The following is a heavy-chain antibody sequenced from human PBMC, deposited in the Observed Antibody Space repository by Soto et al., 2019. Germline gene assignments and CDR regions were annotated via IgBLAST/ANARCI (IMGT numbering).Heavy chain of an antibody. CDR1: GFSLSSTRVA. D-gene: IGHD6-19*01. J-gene: IGHJ4*02. CDR2: IYWDDDK. CDR3: AHSVVAGLGYYFDY. V-gene: IGHV2-5*02. Sequence: QITLKESGPTLVKPTQTLTLTCTFSGFSLSSTRVAVGWIRQPPGKALEWLALIYWDDDKRYSPFLKSRLTISKDTYKKQVVLTMTNMDPVDTATYYCAHSVVAGLGYYFDYWGQGTLGTVSS.